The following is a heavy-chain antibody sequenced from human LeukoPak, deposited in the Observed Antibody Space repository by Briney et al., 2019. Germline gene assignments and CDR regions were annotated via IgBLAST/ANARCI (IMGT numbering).Heavy chain of an antibody. J-gene: IGHJ4*02. V-gene: IGHV3-74*01. D-gene: IGHD3-10*01. CDR1: GFTFSGYW. CDR2: INPDGSST. CDR3: TKDTFGEQDY. Sequence: GGSLILSCADSGFTFSGYWMHWVRQAPGKGLVWVARINPDGSSTSYADSVKGRFTISRDNAKNTLSLQMNSLRAEDTAVYYCTKDTFGEQDYWGQGTLVTVSS.